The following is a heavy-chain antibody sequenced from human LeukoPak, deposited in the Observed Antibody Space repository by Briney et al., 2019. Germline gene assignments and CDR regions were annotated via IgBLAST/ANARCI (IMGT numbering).Heavy chain of an antibody. CDR1: GGSISSGFYY. V-gene: IGHV4-39*01. Sequence: SETLSLTCTVSGGSISSGFYYWGWVRQTPGKGEGRDGTIYYRGATYYTPSLNSRVTISVDTSKNQFSLKVSSVIAADTALYYCARHIWQSTARPWFDPWGQGTLVTVSS. CDR2: IYYRGAT. D-gene: IGHD2-8*02. J-gene: IGHJ5*02. CDR3: ARHIWQSTARPWFDP.